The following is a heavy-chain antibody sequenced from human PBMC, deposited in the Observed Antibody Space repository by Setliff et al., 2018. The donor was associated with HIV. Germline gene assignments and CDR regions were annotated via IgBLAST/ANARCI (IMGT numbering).Heavy chain of an antibody. CDR2: TNPDSGKT. V-gene: IGHV1-8*02. Sequence: ASVKVSCKASGYSFPLYDISWVRQATGQGLEWMGWTNPDSGKTGYAQKFQGRVTMTRDTSISTAYMELRTLRSDDTAVYFCARGGRRSYYYYFHMDVWGEGTTVTVSS. CDR1: GYSFPLYD. J-gene: IGHJ6*03. CDR3: ARGGRRSYYYYFHMDV.